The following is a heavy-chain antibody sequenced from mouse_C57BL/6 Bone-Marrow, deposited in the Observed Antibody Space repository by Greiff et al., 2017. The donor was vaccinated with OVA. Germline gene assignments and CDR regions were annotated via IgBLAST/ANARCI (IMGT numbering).Heavy chain of an antibody. CDR3: ARYHYYAMDY. V-gene: IGHV1-54*01. Sequence: QVQLKQSGAELVRPGTSVKVSCKASGYAFTNYLIEWVKQRPGQGLEWIGVINPGSGGTNYTEKFKGKATLTADKSSSTAYMQLSSLTSEDSAVYFCARYHYYAMDYWGQGTSVTVSS. CDR1: GYAFTNYL. J-gene: IGHJ4*01. CDR2: INPGSGGT.